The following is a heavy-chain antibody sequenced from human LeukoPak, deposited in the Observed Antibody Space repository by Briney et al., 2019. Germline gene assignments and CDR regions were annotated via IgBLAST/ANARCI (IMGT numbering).Heavy chain of an antibody. V-gene: IGHV4-31*03. D-gene: IGHD3-3*01. J-gene: IGHJ4*02. CDR2: IFYSGST. CDR3: ARASTIFGVVFAF. Sequence: SETLSLTCTVSGGSISSGGYYWSWIRQPPGEGLEWIGYIFYSGSTYYNPTLKSRVNISVYTSKNQLSLNLRSVTAADTAVYYCARASTIFGVVFAFWGQGTVVTVSS. CDR1: GGSISSGGYY.